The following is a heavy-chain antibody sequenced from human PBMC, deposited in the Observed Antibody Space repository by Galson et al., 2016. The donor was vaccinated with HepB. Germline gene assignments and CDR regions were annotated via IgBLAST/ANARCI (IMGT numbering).Heavy chain of an antibody. J-gene: IGHJ2*01. Sequence: SLRLSCAASGFTFGDYGMHWVRQAPGKGPERVAVISYDGSNKYFADSVKGRFTISRDNSENTLYLQMNSLRAEDTAVYYCARVGYNYGSGSYYNGDDWYFDLWGRGTLVIVSS. D-gene: IGHD3-10*01. CDR3: ARVGYNYGSGSYYNGDDWYFDL. V-gene: IGHV3-30*03. CDR1: GFTFGDYG. CDR2: ISYDGSNK.